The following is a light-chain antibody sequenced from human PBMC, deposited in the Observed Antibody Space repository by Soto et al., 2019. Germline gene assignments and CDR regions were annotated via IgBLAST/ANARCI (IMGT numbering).Light chain of an antibody. CDR1: TGDVGAYNF. Sequence: QSALTQPRSVSGSPGQSVTISCTGTTGDVGAYNFVSWYQLHPGKSPKLMIFDASKRPSGVPDRFSASKSGNTASVTISGRQAEDEADYYCCSYAGSVTWVFGGGTKLTVL. CDR2: DAS. CDR3: CSYAGSVTWV. V-gene: IGLV2-11*01. J-gene: IGLJ3*02.